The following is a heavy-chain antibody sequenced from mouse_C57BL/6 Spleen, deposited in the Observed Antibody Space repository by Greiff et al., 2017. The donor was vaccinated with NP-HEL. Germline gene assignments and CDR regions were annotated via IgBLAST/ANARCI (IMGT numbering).Heavy chain of an antibody. CDR2: IHPNSGST. J-gene: IGHJ2*01. CDR3: ARSYYGKGIDY. CDR1: GYTFTSYW. Sequence: QVQLQQPGAELVKPGASVKLSCKASGYTFTSYWMHWVKQRPGQGLEWIGMIHPNSGSTNYNEKFKSKATLTVYKSSSTAYMQLSSLTSEDSAVYYCARSYYGKGIDYWGQGTTLTVSS. V-gene: IGHV1-64*01. D-gene: IGHD2-10*01.